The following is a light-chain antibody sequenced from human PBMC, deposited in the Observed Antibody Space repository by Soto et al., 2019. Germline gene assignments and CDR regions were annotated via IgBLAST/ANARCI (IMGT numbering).Light chain of an antibody. CDR1: QTISTW. J-gene: IGKJ1*01. V-gene: IGKV1-5*01. Sequence: DIQVTQSPPTLSASLGARVTITCRASQTISTWMAWYQQKPGKAPNLLLYDASTLQSGVASRFSGSGSGTEFTLIISGLQPDESATYYCQQYTNTNNPWMFGQGTKVDI. CDR3: QQYTNTNNPWM. CDR2: DAS.